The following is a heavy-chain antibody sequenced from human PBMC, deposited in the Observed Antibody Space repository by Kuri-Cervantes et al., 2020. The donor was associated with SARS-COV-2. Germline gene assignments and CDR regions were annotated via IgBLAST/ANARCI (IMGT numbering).Heavy chain of an antibody. CDR1: GGSFSGYY. D-gene: IGHD3-10*01. CDR2: INHSGST. CDR3: ARSAVRMVRGVIHY. V-gene: IGHV4-34*01. Sequence: SQTLSLTCAVYGGSFSGYYWSWIRQPPGKGLEWIGEINHSGSTNYNPSLKSRVTISVDTSKNQFSLKLSPVTAADTAVYYCARSAVRMVRGVIHYWGQGTLVTVSS. J-gene: IGHJ4*02.